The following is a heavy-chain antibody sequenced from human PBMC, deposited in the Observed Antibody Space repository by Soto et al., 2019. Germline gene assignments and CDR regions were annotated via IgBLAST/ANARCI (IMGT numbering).Heavy chain of an antibody. D-gene: IGHD3-9*01. CDR2: ISYDGSNK. CDR1: GFTFSSYA. J-gene: IGHJ4*02. V-gene: IGHV3-30-3*01. CDR3: ARDWSDILAGYIVGLDY. Sequence: HPGWSLRLSCAASGFTFSSYAMHWVRQAQGKGLEWVAVISYDGSNKYYADSVRGRFTISRDNSKNTLYLQMNSLRAEDTAVYYCARDWSDILAGYIVGLDYWGQGTLVTVSS.